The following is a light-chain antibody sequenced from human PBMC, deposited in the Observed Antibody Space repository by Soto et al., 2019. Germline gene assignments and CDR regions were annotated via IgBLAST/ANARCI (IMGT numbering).Light chain of an antibody. V-gene: IGKV3-20*01. CDR3: QQYGSSPT. J-gene: IGKJ5*01. Sequence: EIVLTQSPGTLSLSPGERATLSCRASQSVNSNNLAWYQQKPGQAPRLLIYAASRRATGIPDRFSGSASGTDFILTISRLEPEDFTVYHCQQYGSSPTFGQGTRLEIK. CDR2: AAS. CDR1: QSVNSNN.